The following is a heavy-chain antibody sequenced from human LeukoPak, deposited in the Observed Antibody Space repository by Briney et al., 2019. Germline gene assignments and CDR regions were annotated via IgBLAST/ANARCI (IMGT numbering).Heavy chain of an antibody. D-gene: IGHD6-19*01. CDR1: GGSISSYY. CDR3: ASTAVAVAGNRAYYFDY. CDR2: IYTSGST. Sequence: SETLSLTCTVSGGSISSYYWSWIRQPAGKGLEWIGRIYTSGSTNYNPSLKSRVTMSVDTSKNLFSLKLSSVTAADTAVYYCASTAVAVAGNRAYYFDYWGQGTLVTVSS. V-gene: IGHV4-4*07. J-gene: IGHJ4*02.